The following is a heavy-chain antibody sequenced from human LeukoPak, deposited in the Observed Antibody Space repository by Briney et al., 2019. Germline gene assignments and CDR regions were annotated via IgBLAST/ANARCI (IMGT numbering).Heavy chain of an antibody. V-gene: IGHV4-39*07. CDR2: ISYTGST. CDR3: ARDRAPYGSEPSDP. J-gene: IGHJ5*02. CDR1: GGSISSSSYY. D-gene: IGHD1-14*01. Sequence: SETLSLTCTVSGGSISSSSYYWGWIRQPPGKGLEWIGSISYTGSTYYSPSLKSRVTISVDTSKNQFSLKLTSVTAADTAVYYCARDRAPYGSEPSDPWGQGTLVTVSS.